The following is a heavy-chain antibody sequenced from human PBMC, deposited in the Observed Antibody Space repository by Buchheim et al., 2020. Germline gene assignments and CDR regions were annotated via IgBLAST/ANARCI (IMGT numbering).Heavy chain of an antibody. CDR2: IKQDGSEK. CDR1: GFTFSSYW. V-gene: IGHV3-7*01. CDR3: ARSDSSSWFRYWYFHL. Sequence: EVQLVESGGGLVQPGGSLRLSCAASGFTFSSYWMSWVRQAPGKGLEWVANIKQDGSEKYYVDSVKGRFTISRDNAKNSLYLQMNSLRAEDTAVYYCARSDSSSWFRYWYFHLWGRGTL. D-gene: IGHD6-13*01. J-gene: IGHJ2*01.